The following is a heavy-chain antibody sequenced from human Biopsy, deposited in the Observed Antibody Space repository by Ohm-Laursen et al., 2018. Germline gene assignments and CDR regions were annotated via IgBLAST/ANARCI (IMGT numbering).Heavy chain of an antibody. CDR1: GDSFTSYA. J-gene: IGHJ5*02. D-gene: IGHD1-26*01. CDR3: ARGEGSSWFDP. V-gene: IGHV1-69*10. Sequence: ASVKVSCKASGDSFTSYAIGWVRQAPGQGLEWMGGIIPIPNVATYAQKFQGRITITADESTSTAYMELSSLTSDDTAVNFCARGEGSSWFDPWGHGTLVTVSS. CDR2: IIPIPNVA.